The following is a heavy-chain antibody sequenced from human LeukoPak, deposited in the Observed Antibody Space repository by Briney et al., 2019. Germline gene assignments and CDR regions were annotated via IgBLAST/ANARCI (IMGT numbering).Heavy chain of an antibody. CDR2: ISSGGYNI. CDR3: ARGSRYGSGSHFDF. CDR1: GFAFSDFY. D-gene: IGHD3-10*01. J-gene: IGHJ4*02. Sequence: QPGGSLRLSCAASGFAFSDFYMGWIRQAPGKGLECVSYISSGGYNIHYADSVTGRFTISRDDAQNSLILQMSNLTAEDTAVFYCARGSRYGSGSHFDFWGQGTLVTVSS. V-gene: IGHV3-11*01.